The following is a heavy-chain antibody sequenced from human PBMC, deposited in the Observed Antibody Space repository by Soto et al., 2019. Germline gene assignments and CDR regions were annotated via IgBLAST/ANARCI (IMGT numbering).Heavy chain of an antibody. J-gene: IGHJ6*03. CDR1: GYSFTSYW. V-gene: IGHV5-51*01. Sequence: GESLKISCKGSGYSFTSYWIGWVRQMPGKGLEWMGIIYPGDSDTRYSPSFQGQVTISADKSISTAYLQWSSLKASDTAMYYCARHSALRGDRDCSGGSCYSGRDYYYYMDVWGKGTTVTVSS. CDR3: ARHSALRGDRDCSGGSCYSGRDYYYYMDV. CDR2: IYPGDSDT. D-gene: IGHD2-15*01.